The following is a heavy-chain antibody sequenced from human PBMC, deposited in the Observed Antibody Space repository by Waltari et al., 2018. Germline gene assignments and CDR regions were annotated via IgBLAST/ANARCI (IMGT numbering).Heavy chain of an antibody. V-gene: IGHV4-38-2*01. CDR1: GYSISNGNY. CDR3: ARRLSSSSSGFDY. J-gene: IGHJ4*02. Sequence: QVQLQESGPGVVKPSETLSLTCAVSGYSISNGNYWGWIRQPPGKGLEWIGGFNRSGTTYSNPSPTSRVTVSLDTSNNQFSLRLGSVPAADTAVYYCARRLSSSSSGFDYWGQGTLFPVSS. D-gene: IGHD6-6*01. CDR2: FNRSGTT.